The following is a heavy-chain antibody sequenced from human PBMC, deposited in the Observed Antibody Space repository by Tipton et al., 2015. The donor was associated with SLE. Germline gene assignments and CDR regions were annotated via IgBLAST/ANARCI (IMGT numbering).Heavy chain of an antibody. CDR1: GEALGGYY. Sequence: GEALGGYYWTWIRQPPGKGLEWIGEIIHGGSSNYNPSLKSRVTISVDTSKKQLSLKLSSVAAADTSVYYCARGPIGQTDYWGQGTLVTVSS. CDR3: ARGPIGQTDY. V-gene: IGHV4-34*01. CDR2: IIHGGSS. D-gene: IGHD3-10*01. J-gene: IGHJ4*02.